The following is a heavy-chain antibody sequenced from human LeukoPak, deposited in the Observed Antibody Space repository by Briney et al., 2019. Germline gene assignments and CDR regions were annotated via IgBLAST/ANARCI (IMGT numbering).Heavy chain of an antibody. V-gene: IGHV5-51*01. CDR3: ATYDFGNWFDP. Sequence: GESLKISCKGSGYSFTNYWIGWVRQMPGKGLEWMGIIHPDDSDTRYSPSFQGQVTISADKSISTAYLQWSSLKASDTAVYYCATYDFGNWFDPWGQGTLVTVSS. J-gene: IGHJ5*02. CDR2: IHPDDSDT. CDR1: GYSFTNYW. D-gene: IGHD3-3*01.